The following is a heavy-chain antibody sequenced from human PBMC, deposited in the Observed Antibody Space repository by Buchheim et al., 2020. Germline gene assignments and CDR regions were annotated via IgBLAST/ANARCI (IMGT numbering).Heavy chain of an antibody. J-gene: IGHJ6*02. V-gene: IGHV3-7*01. CDR2: IKQDGSEK. D-gene: IGHD5/OR15-5a*01. CDR3: AGDYSTTFAYYYYYGMDV. Sequence: EVQLVESGGGLVQPGGSLRLSCAASGFTFSSYWMSWVRQAPGKGLEWVANIKQDGSEKYYVDSVKGRFTISRDNAKNSLYLQMNSLRAEDTAVYYCAGDYSTTFAYYYYYGMDVWGQGTT. CDR1: GFTFSSYW.